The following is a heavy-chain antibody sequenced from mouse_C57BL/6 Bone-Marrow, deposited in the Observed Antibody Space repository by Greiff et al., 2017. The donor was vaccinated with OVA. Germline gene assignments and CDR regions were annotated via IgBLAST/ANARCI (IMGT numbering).Heavy chain of an antibody. J-gene: IGHJ1*03. Sequence: QVQLKQPGAELVKPGASVTLSCKASGYTFTSYWMHWVKQRPGQGLEWIGMIHPNSGSTNYNEKFKSKATLTVDKSSSTAYMQLSSLTSEDSAVYYCARALLWFPYWYFDVGGTGTTVTVSS. CDR1: GYTFTSYW. CDR2: IHPNSGST. CDR3: ARALLWFPYWYFDV. V-gene: IGHV1-64*01. D-gene: IGHD2-2*01.